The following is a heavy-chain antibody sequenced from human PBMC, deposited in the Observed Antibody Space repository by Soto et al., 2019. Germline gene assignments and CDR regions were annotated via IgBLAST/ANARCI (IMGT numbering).Heavy chain of an antibody. CDR2: ISAYNGDT. J-gene: IGHJ4*02. CDR1: GYTFTNYG. V-gene: IGHV1-18*04. D-gene: IGHD5-18*01. CDR3: ARDGGYSYGYPFDY. Sequence: QVQLVQSGGEVKKPGASVKVSCKTSGYTFTNYGITWVRQAPGQGLKWMGWISAYNGDTKYSQKFQGRVTITRDTSASTAYMELSSLRSEDTAVYYCARDGGYSYGYPFDYWGQGTLVTVSS.